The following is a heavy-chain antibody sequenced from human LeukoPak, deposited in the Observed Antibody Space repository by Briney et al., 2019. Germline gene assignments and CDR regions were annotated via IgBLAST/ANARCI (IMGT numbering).Heavy chain of an antibody. V-gene: IGHV2-5*08. D-gene: IGHD3-10*01. Sequence: TLSLTCTVSGGSISSYYWSWIRQPPGKALEWLALIYWDGDKRYSPSLKSRLTITKDTSKNQVVLTMTNMDPVDTATYYCAHVAITMVRGVLFDYWGQGILVTVSS. CDR2: IYWDGDK. J-gene: IGHJ4*02. CDR3: AHVAITMVRGVLFDY. CDR1: GGSISSYYW.